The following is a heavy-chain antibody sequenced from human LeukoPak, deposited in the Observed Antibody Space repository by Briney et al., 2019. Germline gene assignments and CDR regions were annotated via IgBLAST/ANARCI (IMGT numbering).Heavy chain of an antibody. CDR1: GFTFSSAW. CDR3: ATEFYSNGYNF. V-gene: IGHV3-15*01. CDR2: IKSRTDGGTT. D-gene: IGHD5-24*01. Sequence: GGSLRLSCPGSGFTFSSAWMTWVRQIPGKGLEWVGHIKSRTDGGTTDYTAPVKGRFTISRDDSKNTVYLQMNSLKTEDSAVYFCATEFYSNGYNFWGQGTLVIVSS. J-gene: IGHJ4*02.